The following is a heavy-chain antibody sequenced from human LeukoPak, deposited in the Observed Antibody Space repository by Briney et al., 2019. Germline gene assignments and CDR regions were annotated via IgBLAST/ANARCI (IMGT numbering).Heavy chain of an antibody. J-gene: IGHJ2*01. D-gene: IGHD2-15*01. Sequence: GGSLRLSCAASGFTFSSYAMSWVRQAPGKGLEWVSAIVNSGGSTYYADSVKGRFTISRDNSESKLYLQMNSLRAEDTAVYYCAKVLQYWYFDLWGRGTLVTVS. V-gene: IGHV3-23*01. CDR1: GFTFSSYA. CDR3: AKVLQYWYFDL. CDR2: IVNSGGST.